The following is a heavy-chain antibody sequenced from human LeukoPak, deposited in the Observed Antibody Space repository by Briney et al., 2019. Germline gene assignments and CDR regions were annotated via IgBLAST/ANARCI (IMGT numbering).Heavy chain of an antibody. J-gene: IGHJ5*02. CDR2: IYSGGST. D-gene: IGHD2-21*01. CDR1: GFTVSSNY. V-gene: IGHV3-66*01. CDR3: ARIRRFPNWFDP. Sequence: GGSLRLSCAASGFTVSSNYMSWVRQAPGKGLEWVSAIYSGGSTYYADSVKGRFTISRDNSKNTLYLQMNSLRAEDTAVYYCARIRRFPNWFDPWGQGTLVTVSS.